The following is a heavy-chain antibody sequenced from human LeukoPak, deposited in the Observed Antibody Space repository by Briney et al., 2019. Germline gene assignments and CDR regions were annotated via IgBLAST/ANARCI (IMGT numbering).Heavy chain of an antibody. CDR1: GGSISSYY. J-gene: IGHJ4*02. D-gene: IGHD4-17*01. Sequence: SETLSLTCTVSGGSISSYYWSWIRQPPGKVLEWIGYIYYSGSTNYTNYNPSLKSRVTISVDTSKNQVSLKLSSVTAADTAVYYCARGTTVTTGFDYWGQGTLVTVSS. V-gene: IGHV4-59*01. CDR2: IYYSGSTNYT. CDR3: ARGTTVTTGFDY.